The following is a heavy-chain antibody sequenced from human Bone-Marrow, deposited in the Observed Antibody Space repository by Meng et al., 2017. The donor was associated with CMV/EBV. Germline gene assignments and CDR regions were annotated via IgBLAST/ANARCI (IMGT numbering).Heavy chain of an antibody. CDR1: GYSFTSYW. CDR3: ARHAIYNDYYYGMDV. J-gene: IGHJ6*02. V-gene: IGHV5-51*01. Sequence: GGSLRLSCKGSGYSFTSYWIGWVRQMPGKGLEWMGIIYPGDSDTRYSPSFQGQVTISADKSISTAYLQWSSLKASDTAMYYCARHAIYNDYYYGMDVWGQGTTVTVSS. CDR2: IYPGDSDT. D-gene: IGHD1-1*01.